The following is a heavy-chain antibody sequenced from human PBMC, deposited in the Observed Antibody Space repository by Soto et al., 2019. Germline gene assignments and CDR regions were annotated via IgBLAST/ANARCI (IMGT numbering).Heavy chain of an antibody. J-gene: IGHJ4*02. CDR3: ASGASRWYPYFFDS. D-gene: IGHD6-13*01. V-gene: IGHV1-69*01. CDR2: IIPYYNTL. Sequence: QAQVVQSGAEVRKPGSSVKLSCKASEGTFNSYAIAWVRQAPGQGLEWMGGIIPYYNTLNYAQKFQDRVTITADASTNTVYMELSSLRYDDTAVYFCASGASRWYPYFFDSWAQGTLVTVSS. CDR1: EGTFNSYA.